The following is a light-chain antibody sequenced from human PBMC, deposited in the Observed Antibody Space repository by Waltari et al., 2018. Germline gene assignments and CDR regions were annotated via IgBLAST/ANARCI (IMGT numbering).Light chain of an antibody. CDR1: KLGDKY. J-gene: IGLJ3*02. Sequence: SYELTQPPSVSVSPGQTASITCSGDKLGDKYACWYQQKPGQSPVLVIYQDSMRPSGIPERFSGSNSGNTATLTISGTQAMDEADYYCQAWDSSTGVFGGGTKLTVL. CDR2: QDS. CDR3: QAWDSSTGV. V-gene: IGLV3-1*01.